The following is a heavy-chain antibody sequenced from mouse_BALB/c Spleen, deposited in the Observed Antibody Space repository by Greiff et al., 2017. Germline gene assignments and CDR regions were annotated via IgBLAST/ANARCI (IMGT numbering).Heavy chain of an antibody. CDR2: ISYDGSN. J-gene: IGHJ4*01. Sequence: EVKLMESGPGLVKPSQSLSLTCSVTGYSITSGYYWNWIRQFPGNKLEWMGYISYDGSNNYNPSLKNRISITRDTSKNQFFLKLNSVTTEDTATYYCARRGDGVGYWGQGTSVTVSS. CDR3: ARRGDGVGY. V-gene: IGHV3-6*02. CDR1: GYSITSGYY. D-gene: IGHD2-3*01.